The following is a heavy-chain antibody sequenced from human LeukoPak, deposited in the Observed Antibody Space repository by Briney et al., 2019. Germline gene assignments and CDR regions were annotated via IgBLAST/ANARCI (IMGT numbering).Heavy chain of an antibody. Sequence: SQTLSLTCTVSGGSISSATYYWNWIRQPAGKGLEWIGRIYTSGSTNYNPSLKSRVTISVDTSKNQFSLKLTSVTAADTAVYYCARDTLQYDSSGYRGDFDYWGQGTLVIVSS. J-gene: IGHJ4*02. CDR3: ARDTLQYDSSGYRGDFDY. CDR2: IYTSGST. V-gene: IGHV4-61*02. D-gene: IGHD3-22*01. CDR1: GGSISSATYY.